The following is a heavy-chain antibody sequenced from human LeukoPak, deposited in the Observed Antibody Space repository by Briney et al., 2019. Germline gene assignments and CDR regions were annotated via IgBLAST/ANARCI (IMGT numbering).Heavy chain of an antibody. CDR3: AREGYSSSWNY. D-gene: IGHD6-13*01. J-gene: IGHJ4*02. CDR1: GFTFSSYG. CDR2: ISYDGSNK. Sequence: GGSLRLSCAASGFTFSSYGIHWVRQAPGKGLEWVAVISYDGSNKYYADSVRGRFTISRDNSKNTLYLQMNSLRAEDTAVYYCAREGYSSSWNYWGQGTLVTVSS. V-gene: IGHV3-30*03.